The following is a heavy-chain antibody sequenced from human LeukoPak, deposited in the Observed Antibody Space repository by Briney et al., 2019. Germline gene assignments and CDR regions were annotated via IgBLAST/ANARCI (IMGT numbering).Heavy chain of an antibody. CDR1: GGSISSGGYP. D-gene: IGHD5-18*01. J-gene: IGHJ4*02. V-gene: IGHV4-30-2*01. CDR2: IYHSGST. Sequence: SETLSLTCAVSGGSISSGGYPWSWIRQPPGKGLEWIGYIYHSGSTYYNPSLKSRVTISVDRSKNQFSLKLSSVTAADTAVYYCARAEGGYSYGSFDYWGQGTLVTVSS. CDR3: ARAEGGYSYGSFDY.